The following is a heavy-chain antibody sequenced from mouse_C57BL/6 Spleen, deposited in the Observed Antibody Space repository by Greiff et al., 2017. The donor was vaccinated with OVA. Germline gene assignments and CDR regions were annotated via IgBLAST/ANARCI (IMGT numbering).Heavy chain of an antibody. Sequence: QVQLQQPGAELVKPGASVKLSCKASGYTFTSYWMHWVKQRPGQGLEWIGMIHPNSGSTNYNEKFKSKATLTVDKSSSTAYMQLSSLTSEDSAVYYCARGTTVVATDFDYWGQGTTLTVSS. D-gene: IGHD1-1*01. CDR3: ARGTTVVATDFDY. CDR2: IHPNSGST. J-gene: IGHJ2*01. CDR1: GYTFTSYW. V-gene: IGHV1-64*01.